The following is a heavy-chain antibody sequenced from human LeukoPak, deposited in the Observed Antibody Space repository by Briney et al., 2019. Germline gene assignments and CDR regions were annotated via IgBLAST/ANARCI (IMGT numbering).Heavy chain of an antibody. CDR1: GFTFSGYA. J-gene: IGHJ6*02. CDR3: ATDMFQLVFSYYYYGIDI. V-gene: IGHV3-30-3*01. CDR2: ISYDGSNK. Sequence: GGSLRLSCAASGFTFSGYAMHWVRQAPGKGLEWVAVISYDGSNKYYADSVKGRFTISRGNSKNTLYLQMNSLTAEDTAVYYCATDMFQLVFSYYYYGIDIWGQGTTVTVSS. D-gene: IGHD6-6*01.